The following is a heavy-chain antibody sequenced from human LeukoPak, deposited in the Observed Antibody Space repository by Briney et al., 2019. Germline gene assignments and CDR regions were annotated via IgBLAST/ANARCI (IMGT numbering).Heavy chain of an antibody. CDR2: IYTSGST. Sequence: SETLSLTCTVSGGSISSYYWSWIRQPAGKGLEWIGRIYTSGSTNYNPSLKSRVTISVDTSKNQFSLKLSSVTAADTAVYYCARDGGVGATDHYFDYWGQGTLVTVSS. V-gene: IGHV4-4*07. CDR3: ARDGGVGATDHYFDY. CDR1: GGSISSYY. J-gene: IGHJ4*02. D-gene: IGHD1-26*01.